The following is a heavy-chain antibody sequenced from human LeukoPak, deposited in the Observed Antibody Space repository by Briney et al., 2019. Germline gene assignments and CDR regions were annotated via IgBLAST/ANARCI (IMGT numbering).Heavy chain of an antibody. J-gene: IGHJ5*02. D-gene: IGHD7-27*01. CDR2: IYYSGST. Sequence: SETLSLTCTVSGGSISSSSYYWGWIRQPPGKGLEWIGSIYYSGSTNYNPSLKSRVTISVDTSKNQFSLKLSSVTAADTAVYYCARDRTGEHDPWGQGTLVTVSS. CDR3: ARDRTGEHDP. V-gene: IGHV4-39*07. CDR1: GGSISSSSYY.